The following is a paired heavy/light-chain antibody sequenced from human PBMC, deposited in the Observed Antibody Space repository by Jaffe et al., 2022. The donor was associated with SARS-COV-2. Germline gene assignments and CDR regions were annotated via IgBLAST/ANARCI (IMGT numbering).Heavy chain of an antibody. Sequence: QVQLQESGPGLVKPSETLSLTCSVSGGSVSSDGHYWTWIRQPPGKGLDWIGYISDRGRTNYNPSLKSRLTISVDTSKNQFSLELTSVTAADTAVYYCARGLYCDAIGCHPNNWFDPWGQGTLVTVSP. J-gene: IGHJ5*02. CDR1: GGSVSSDGHY. D-gene: IGHD2-21*01. CDR2: ISDRGRT. V-gene: IGHV4-61*08. CDR3: ARGLYCDAIGCHPNNWFDP.
Light chain of an antibody. V-gene: IGLV3-19*01. CDR3: NSRYNNGNHWL. CDR1: SLRSYY. Sequence: SSELTQDPAVSVALGQTVTITCQGDSLRSYYASWYQQKPGQAPVLLIYNKNSRPSGIPDRFSGSSSGNTASLTITGAQAEDEADYYCNSRYNNGNHWLFGGGTKLTVL. CDR2: NKN. J-gene: IGLJ3*02.